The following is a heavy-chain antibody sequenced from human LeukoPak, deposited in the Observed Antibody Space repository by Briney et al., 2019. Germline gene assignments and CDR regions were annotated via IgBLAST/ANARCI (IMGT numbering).Heavy chain of an antibody. V-gene: IGHV4-59*02. CDR1: GGSVSSYY. CDR2: IYYSGST. Sequence: SETLSLTCTVSGGSVSSYYWSWIRQPPEKGLEWIGYIYYSGSTSYNPSLKSRGSISVDTSNNQFSLQLTSVTAAATAVYYCARVRRSGSYPSYFDYWGQGTLVTVSS. J-gene: IGHJ4*02. CDR3: ARVRRSGSYPSYFDY. D-gene: IGHD3-22*01.